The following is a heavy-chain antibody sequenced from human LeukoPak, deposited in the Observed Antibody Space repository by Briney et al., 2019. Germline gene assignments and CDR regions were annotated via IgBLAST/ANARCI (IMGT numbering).Heavy chain of an antibody. D-gene: IGHD6-19*01. CDR3: ARARGAVAIDY. CDR1: GGTISGHY. Sequence: SETLSLTCTVSGGTISGHYWSWIRQPAGKGLEWIGRIYSSGTTNYNASLKSRITMSVDTSKNQFSLRLSSVTAADTAVYYCARARGAVAIDYWGQGTLVTVSS. J-gene: IGHJ4*02. CDR2: IYSSGTT. V-gene: IGHV4-4*07.